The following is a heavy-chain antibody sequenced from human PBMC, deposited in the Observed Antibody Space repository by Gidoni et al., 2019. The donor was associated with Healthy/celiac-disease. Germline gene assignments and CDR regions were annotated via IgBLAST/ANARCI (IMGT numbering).Heavy chain of an antibody. D-gene: IGHD1-7*01. V-gene: IGHV3-13*01. J-gene: IGHJ4*02. CDR3: ARVSKSNGDKVGLLFDY. CDR2: IGTAGDT. Sequence: EVQLVESGGGLVQPGGSLRLSCAASGFTFSSYDMHWVRQATGKGLEWVSAIGTAGDTYYPGSVKGRFTISRENAKNSLYLQMNSLRAGDTAVYYCARVSKSNGDKVGLLFDYWGQGTLVTVSS. CDR1: GFTFSSYD.